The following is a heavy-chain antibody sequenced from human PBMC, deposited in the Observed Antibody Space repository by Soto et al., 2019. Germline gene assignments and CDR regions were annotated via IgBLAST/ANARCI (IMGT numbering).Heavy chain of an antibody. V-gene: IGHV1-69*13. Sequence: GASVKVSCKSSGGTFSSYAINWVRQAPGQGLEWMGGIIPIFGTANYAQNFQGRVTITADESTSTAYMELSSLRSEDTAVYYCARSHEFTKYGNDYWGQGTLVTVSS. J-gene: IGHJ4*02. CDR3: ARSHEFTKYGNDY. CDR1: GGTFSSYA. CDR2: IIPIFGTA. D-gene: IGHD1-1*01.